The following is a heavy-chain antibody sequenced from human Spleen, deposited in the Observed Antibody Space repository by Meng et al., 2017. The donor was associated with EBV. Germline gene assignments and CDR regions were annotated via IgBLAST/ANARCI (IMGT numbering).Heavy chain of an antibody. V-gene: IGHV4-30-4*01. Sequence: QLQESGSGLVKPSQTLSRTCTVXXGAISSGGYYWSWIRQPPGKGLEWIVYISDGGNTYYNPSLKSRLSISVDTSKNQFSLRLTSVTAADTAVYYCARPFPSWQSPRLDPFGAWGQGTLVTVSS. CDR2: ISDGGNT. D-gene: IGHD6-19*01. J-gene: IGHJ5*02. CDR1: XGAISSGGYY. CDR3: ARPFPSWQSPRLDPFGA.